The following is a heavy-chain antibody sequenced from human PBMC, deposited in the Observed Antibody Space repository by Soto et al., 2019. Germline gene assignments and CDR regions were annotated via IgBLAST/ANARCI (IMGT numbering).Heavy chain of an antibody. J-gene: IGHJ5*02. D-gene: IGHD2-2*01. CDR2: IKSKTDGGTT. V-gene: IGHV3-15*07. CDR3: TTLVPAAPPGIDR. Sequence: SVSNAWMNWVRQAPGKGLEWVGRIKSKTDGGTTDYAAPVKGRFTISRDDSKNTLYLQMNSLKTEDTAVYYCTTLVPAAPPGIDRWGQGTLVTVSS. CDR1: SVSNAW.